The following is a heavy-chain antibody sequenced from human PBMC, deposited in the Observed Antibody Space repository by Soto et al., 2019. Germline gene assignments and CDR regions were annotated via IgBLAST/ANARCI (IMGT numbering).Heavy chain of an antibody. CDR1: GFTFSSYA. CDR2: ISGSGGST. V-gene: IGHV3-23*01. CDR3: AKDYGGYDYYYSGMDV. D-gene: IGHD5-12*01. Sequence: GGSLRLSCAASGFTFSSYAMSWVRQAPGKGLEWVSAISGSGGSTYYADSVKGRFTISRDNSKNTLYLQMNSLRAEDTAVYYCAKDYGGYDYYYSGMDVWGQGTTVTVSS. J-gene: IGHJ6*02.